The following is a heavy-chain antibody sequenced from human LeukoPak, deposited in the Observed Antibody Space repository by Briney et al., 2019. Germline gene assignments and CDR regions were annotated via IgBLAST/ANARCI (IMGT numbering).Heavy chain of an antibody. CDR2: IYYSGST. D-gene: IGHD3-10*01. Sequence: SETLSLTCTVSGGSISSYYWSWIRQPPGKGLEWIGYIYYSGSTNYNPSLKSRVTISVDTSKNQFSLKLSSVTAADTAVYYCARDKYGSGSNLDYWGQGTLVTVSS. CDR3: ARDKYGSGSNLDY. V-gene: IGHV4-59*01. J-gene: IGHJ4*02. CDR1: GGSISSYY.